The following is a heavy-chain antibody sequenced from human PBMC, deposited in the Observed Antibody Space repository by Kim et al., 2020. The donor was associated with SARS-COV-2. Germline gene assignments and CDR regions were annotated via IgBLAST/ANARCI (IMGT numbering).Heavy chain of an antibody. CDR2: IYYSGST. D-gene: IGHD6-13*01. J-gene: IGHJ5*02. V-gene: IGHV4-39*07. Sequence: SETLSLTCTVSGGSISSSSYYWGWIRQPPGKGLEWIGSIYYSGSTYYNPSLKSRVTISVDTSKNQFSLKLSSVTAADTAVYYCARAVIAAAGTTWFDPWGQGPLVTVSS. CDR3: ARAVIAAAGTTWFDP. CDR1: GGSISSSSYY.